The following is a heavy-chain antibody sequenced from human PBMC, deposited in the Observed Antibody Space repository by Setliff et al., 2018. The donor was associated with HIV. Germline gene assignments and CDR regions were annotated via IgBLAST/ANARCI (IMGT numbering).Heavy chain of an antibody. J-gene: IGHJ2*01. CDR3: ARDRFPQSNIFGAWYFDL. V-gene: IGHV4-39*02. Sequence: PSETLSLTCTVSGGSIYGSDYYWGWIRQPPGKGLESIGSIYYSGSTYYKPSLKSRVTISVDTSKNQFSLKLSSVTAADTAVYYCARDRFPQSNIFGAWYFDLWGRGTLVTVSS. D-gene: IGHD3-10*02. CDR2: IYYSGST. CDR1: GGSIYGSDYY.